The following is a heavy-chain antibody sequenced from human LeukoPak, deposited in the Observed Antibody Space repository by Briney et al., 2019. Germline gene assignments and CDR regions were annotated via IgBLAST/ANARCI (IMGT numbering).Heavy chain of an antibody. J-gene: IGHJ4*02. CDR2: INPSGGST. Sequence: ASVKVSRKASGYTFTSYYMHWVRQAPGQGLEWMGIINPSGGSTSYAQKFQGRVTMTRDTSTSTVYMELSSLRSEDTAVYYCARAYYDSSGYYAFDYWGQGTLVTVSS. V-gene: IGHV1-46*01. CDR3: ARAYYDSSGYYAFDY. D-gene: IGHD3-22*01. CDR1: GYTFTSYY.